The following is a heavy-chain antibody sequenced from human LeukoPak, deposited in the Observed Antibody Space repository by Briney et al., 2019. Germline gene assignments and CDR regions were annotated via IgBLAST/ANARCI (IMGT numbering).Heavy chain of an antibody. V-gene: IGHV1-18*01. CDR2: ISGYNGHT. Sequence: GASVKVSCKASGYTFTNYGLSWVRQAPGQGLEWMGWISGYNGHTNYVQKLQGRVTMTTDTSTSTAYMELRSLRSDDTAVYYCARGGGTEWLLVPFEYWGQGTLVTVSS. CDR1: GYTFTNYG. CDR3: ARGGGTEWLLVPFEY. J-gene: IGHJ4*02. D-gene: IGHD3-22*01.